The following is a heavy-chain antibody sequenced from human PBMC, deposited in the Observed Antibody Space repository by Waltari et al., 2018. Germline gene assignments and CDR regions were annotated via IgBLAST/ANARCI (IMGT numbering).Heavy chain of an antibody. J-gene: IGHJ6*03. V-gene: IGHV4-59*11. D-gene: IGHD3-22*01. CDR2: IYYSGST. CDR1: GGSISSHY. Sequence: QVQLQESGPGLVKPSETLSLPCTVSGGSISSHYWSWIRQPPGKGLEWIGYIYYSGSTNYNPSLKSRVTISVDTSKNQFSLKLSSVTAADTAVYYCARDNRDYYDSSGYYWNYYFYYMDVWGKGTTVTVSS. CDR3: ARDNRDYYDSSGYYWNYYFYYMDV.